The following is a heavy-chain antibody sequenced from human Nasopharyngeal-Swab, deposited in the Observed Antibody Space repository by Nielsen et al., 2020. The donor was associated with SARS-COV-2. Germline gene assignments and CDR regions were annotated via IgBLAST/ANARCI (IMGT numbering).Heavy chain of an antibody. V-gene: IGHV1-46*01. Sequence: WVRQAPGQGLEWMGIINPSGGSTSYAQKFQGRVTITRDTSASTAYMELSSLRSEDTAVYYCARAAGSDYWGQGTLVTVSS. CDR2: INPSGGST. D-gene: IGHD6-19*01. CDR3: ARAAGSDY. J-gene: IGHJ4*02.